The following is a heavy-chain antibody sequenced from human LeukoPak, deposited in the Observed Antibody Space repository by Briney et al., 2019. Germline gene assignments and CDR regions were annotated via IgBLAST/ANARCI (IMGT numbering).Heavy chain of an antibody. CDR3: AKDRGELPLDYFDY. J-gene: IGHJ4*02. V-gene: IGHV3-30*18. CDR1: GFTFSSYG. CDR2: ISYDGSNK. D-gene: IGHD1-26*01. Sequence: GGSLRLSCAASGFTFSSYGMHWVRQAPGKGLEWVAVISYDGSNKYYADSVKGRFTISRDNSKNTLYLQMNSLRAEDTAVYYCAKDRGELPLDYFDYWGQGTLVTVSS.